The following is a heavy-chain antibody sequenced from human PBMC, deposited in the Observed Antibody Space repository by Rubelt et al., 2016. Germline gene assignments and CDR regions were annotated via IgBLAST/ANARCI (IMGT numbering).Heavy chain of an antibody. Sequence: QVQLVQSGAEVKKPGSSVKVSCKASGGTFSSYAISWVRQAPGQGLEWMGGIIPIFGTANYAQKFQGRVTITADESTSTAYMELGSLRSEDTAVYYCARDRLLDDSSGGDAFDIWGQGTMVTVSS. CDR2: IIPIFGTA. J-gene: IGHJ3*02. CDR3: ARDRLLDDSSGGDAFDI. D-gene: IGHD3-22*01. V-gene: IGHV1-69*01. CDR1: GGTFSSYA.